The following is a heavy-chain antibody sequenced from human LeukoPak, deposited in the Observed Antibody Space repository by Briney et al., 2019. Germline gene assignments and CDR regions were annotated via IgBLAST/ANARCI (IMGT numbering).Heavy chain of an antibody. CDR1: GYSFTSYW. Sequence: GESLKISCKGSGYSFTSYWIGWVRQMPGKGLDWMGITFPGGSDTKYSPPFQGLVTMSADKPISTAYLQWSSLKASDTAMYYCARHRRKSIIGTVSSRGFDSWGQGTLVTVSS. J-gene: IGHJ4*02. D-gene: IGHD3-10*01. CDR3: ARHRRKSIIGTVSSRGFDS. CDR2: TFPGGSDT. V-gene: IGHV5-51*01.